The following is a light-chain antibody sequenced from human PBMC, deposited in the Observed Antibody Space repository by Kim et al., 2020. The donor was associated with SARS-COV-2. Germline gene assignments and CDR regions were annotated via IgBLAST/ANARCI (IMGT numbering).Light chain of an antibody. V-gene: IGLV3-1*01. J-gene: IGLJ2*01. Sequence: SYELTQPPSVSVYPGQTASITCSGDKLGDKYACWYQQKPGQSPVLVIYQDSKRPSGIPERFSGSNSGITATLTISGTQAMDEADYYCQAWDSSTAVFGGGTQLTVL. CDR3: QAWDSSTAV. CDR2: QDS. CDR1: KLGDKY.